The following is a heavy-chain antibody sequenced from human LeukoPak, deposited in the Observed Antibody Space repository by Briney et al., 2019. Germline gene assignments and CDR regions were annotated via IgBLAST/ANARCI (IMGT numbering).Heavy chain of an antibody. CDR3: ARQPAARREVDY. CDR1: GYSLTTYW. D-gene: IGHD6-6*01. CDR2: IYPGDSDT. J-gene: IGHJ4*02. Sequence: GESLRISCKGSGYSLTTYWIGWVRQMPGKGLEWMGIIYPGDSDTRYSPSFQGQVTISADKSINTAYLQWSSLKASDTAMYYCARQPAARREVDYWGQGTLVTVSS. V-gene: IGHV5-51*01.